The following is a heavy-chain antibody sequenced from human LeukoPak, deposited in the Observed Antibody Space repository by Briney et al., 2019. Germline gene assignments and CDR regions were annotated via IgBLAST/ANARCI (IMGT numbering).Heavy chain of an antibody. Sequence: GGSLTLSCAASGYTFSSYWMHWVGQAPGKGIVGVARINNDGSGTGYADSVKGRFTISRDNAKNTLYLQMNSLRAEDTAVYYCTRAPLGYYWGRGTLVTVSS. J-gene: IGHJ4*02. CDR2: INNDGSGT. D-gene: IGHD3-16*01. V-gene: IGHV3-74*01. CDR1: GYTFSSYW. CDR3: TRAPLGYY.